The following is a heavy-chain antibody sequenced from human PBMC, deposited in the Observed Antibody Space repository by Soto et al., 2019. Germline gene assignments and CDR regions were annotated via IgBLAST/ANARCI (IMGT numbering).Heavy chain of an antibody. V-gene: IGHV3-23*01. CDR3: AKDQDIVVVPAASAAFDI. CDR2: ISGSGGST. Sequence: GGSLRLSCAASGFTFSSYAMSWVRQAPGKGLEWVSAISGSGGSTYYADSVKGRFTISRDNSKNTLYLQMNSLRAEDTAVYYCAKDQDIVVVPAASAAFDIWGQGTMVTVSS. D-gene: IGHD2-2*01. CDR1: GFTFSSYA. J-gene: IGHJ3*02.